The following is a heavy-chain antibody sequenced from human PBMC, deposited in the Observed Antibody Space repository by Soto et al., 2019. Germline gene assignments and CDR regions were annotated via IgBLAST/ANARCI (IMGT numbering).Heavy chain of an antibody. CDR3: ARGRYGDY. V-gene: IGHV1-18*01. CDR2: ISAHNGNT. J-gene: IGHJ4*02. D-gene: IGHD1-1*01. CDR1: GYGFTTYG. Sequence: QVHLVQSGAEVKKPGASVKVSCKGSGYGFTTYGITWVRQAPGQGLEWMAWISAHNGNTNYAQKVQGRVTVTRETSTSKAYMELRSLRYDDTAVYYCARGRYGDYWGQGALVTVSS.